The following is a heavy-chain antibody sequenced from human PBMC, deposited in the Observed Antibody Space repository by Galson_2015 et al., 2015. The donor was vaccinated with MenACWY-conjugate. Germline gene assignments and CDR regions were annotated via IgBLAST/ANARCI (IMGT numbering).Heavy chain of an antibody. D-gene: IGHD2-15*01. CDR2: IYWDDDK. J-gene: IGHJ4*02. CDR3: SRTGATPGDY. CDR1: GFSLSTSGVG. Sequence: PALVKPTRTLTLTCTFSGFSLSTSGVGVGWIRQPPGKALEWLALIYWDDDKRYSPYLRSRLTITKDTSKNHVVLTMTNMDPVDTATYYCSRTGATPGDYWGQGTLVTVSS. V-gene: IGHV2-5*02.